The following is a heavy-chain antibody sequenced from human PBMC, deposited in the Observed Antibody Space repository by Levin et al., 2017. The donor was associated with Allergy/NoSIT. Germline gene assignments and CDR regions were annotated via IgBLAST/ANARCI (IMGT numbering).Heavy chain of an antibody. Sequence: PSETLSLTCTVSGGSISSSSYYWGWIRQPPGKGLEWIGSIYYSGSTYYNPSLKSRVTISVDTSKNQFSLKLSSVTAADTAVYYCARHGYYDSSEVDYWGQGTLVTVSS. J-gene: IGHJ4*02. CDR1: GGSISSSSYY. CDR3: ARHGYYDSSEVDY. V-gene: IGHV4-39*01. CDR2: IYYSGST. D-gene: IGHD3-22*01.